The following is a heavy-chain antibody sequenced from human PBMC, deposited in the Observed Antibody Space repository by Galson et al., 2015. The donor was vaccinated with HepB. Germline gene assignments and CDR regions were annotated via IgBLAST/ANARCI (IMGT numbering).Heavy chain of an antibody. V-gene: IGHV3-21*01. Sequence: SLRLSCAASGFTFTAYNMNWVRQTPGRGLEWVASISSSSDYIFYADSLKGRFIISRDNAKNSLYLQMSSLRAEDTAVYYCSREGALVGGPMDVWGKGTTVTVSS. D-gene: IGHD3-10*01. CDR2: ISSSSDYI. CDR3: SREGALVGGPMDV. J-gene: IGHJ6*04. CDR1: GFTFTAYN.